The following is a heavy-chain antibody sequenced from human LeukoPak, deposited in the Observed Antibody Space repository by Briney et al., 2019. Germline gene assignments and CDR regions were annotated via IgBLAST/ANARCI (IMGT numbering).Heavy chain of an antibody. CDR3: AIVEEDIVVVPAAKP. CDR2: IIPILGIA. Sequence: ASVKVSCKASGYTLTSYAISWVRQAPGQGLEWMGRIIPILGIANYAQKFQGRVTITADKSTSTAYMELSSLRSEDTAVYYCAIVEEDIVVVPAAKPWGQGTLVTVSS. CDR1: GYTLTSYA. D-gene: IGHD2-2*01. V-gene: IGHV1-69*04. J-gene: IGHJ5*02.